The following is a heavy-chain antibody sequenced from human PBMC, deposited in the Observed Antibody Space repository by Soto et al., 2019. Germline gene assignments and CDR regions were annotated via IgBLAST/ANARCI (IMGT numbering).Heavy chain of an antibody. CDR1: GYTFTGYY. D-gene: IGHD3-3*01. V-gene: IGHV1-2*02. CDR3: ARAAFRDGPYYDFWSGYHSMDV. J-gene: IGHJ6*02. CDR2: INPNSGGT. Sequence: GASVKVSCKAPGYTFTGYYMHWVRQAPGQGLEWMGWINPNSGGTNYAQKFQGRVTMTRDTSISTAYMELSRLRSDDTAVYYCARAAFRDGPYYDFWSGYHSMDVWGQGTTVTVSS.